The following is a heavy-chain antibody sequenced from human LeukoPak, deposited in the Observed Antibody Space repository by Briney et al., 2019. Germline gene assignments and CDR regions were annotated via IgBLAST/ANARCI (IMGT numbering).Heavy chain of an antibody. D-gene: IGHD3-9*01. J-gene: IGHJ3*02. Sequence: GGSLRLSCAASGFSFTNAWMSWVRQAPGKGLEWVARIKAKADGGTTDYTAPAKGRFTISRDDSKNTLYLQMNSLKTEDTAVYFCTTDLPPDYNILTETEKAHIFDAFDIWGQGTMVTVSS. V-gene: IGHV3-15*01. CDR2: IKAKADGGTT. CDR3: TTDLPPDYNILTETEKAHIFDAFDI. CDR1: GFSFTNAW.